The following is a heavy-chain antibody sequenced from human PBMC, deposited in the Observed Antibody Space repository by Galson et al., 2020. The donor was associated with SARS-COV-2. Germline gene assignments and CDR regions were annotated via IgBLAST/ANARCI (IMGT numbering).Heavy chain of an antibody. CDR3: ARDPFYYDSSGYQTWYFDL. CDR1: GGSINSGFHS. V-gene: IGHV4-61*02. CDR2: IYTIGTP. D-gene: IGHD3-22*01. J-gene: IGHJ2*01. Sequence: SETLSLTCTVSGGSINSGFHSWSWIRQPAGKGLEWIGRIYTIGTPPSNPSPKSRFPISIDTSKNRFSLKLSSVTAADTAVYYCARDPFYYDSSGYQTWYFDLWGRGTLVTVSS.